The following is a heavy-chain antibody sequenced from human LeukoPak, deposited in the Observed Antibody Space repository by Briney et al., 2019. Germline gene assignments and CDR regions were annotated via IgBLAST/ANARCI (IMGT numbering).Heavy chain of an antibody. J-gene: IGHJ4*02. Sequence: SGTLPPTCAVSGGSISSSNWWSWVRQPPGKGLEWIGEIYHSGSTNYNPSLKSRVTISVDKSKNQFSLKLSSVTTADTAVYYCARASLIVGAFFDYWGQGTLVTVSS. CDR1: GGSISSSNW. D-gene: IGHD1-26*01. V-gene: IGHV4-4*02. CDR3: ARASLIVGAFFDY. CDR2: IYHSGST.